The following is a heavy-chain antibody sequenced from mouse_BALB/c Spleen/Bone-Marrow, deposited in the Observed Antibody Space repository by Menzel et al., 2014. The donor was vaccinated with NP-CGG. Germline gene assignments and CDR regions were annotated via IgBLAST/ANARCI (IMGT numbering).Heavy chain of an antibody. CDR1: GYTFSSYW. D-gene: IGHD2-14*01. CDR3: ARDYRYDGAMDY. J-gene: IGHJ4*01. Sequence: LVESGAELMKPGASVKISCKATGYTFSSYWIEWVKQRPGHGLEWIGEILPGSGTTNYNENFKGKATFTADTSSNTAYMQLSSRTSEDSAVYYCARDYRYDGAMDYWGQGTSVTVSS. V-gene: IGHV1-9*01. CDR2: ILPGSGTT.